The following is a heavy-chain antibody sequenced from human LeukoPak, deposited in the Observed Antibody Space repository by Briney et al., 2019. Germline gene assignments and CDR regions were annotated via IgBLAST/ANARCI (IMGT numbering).Heavy chain of an antibody. J-gene: IGHJ3*02. CDR3: ARVSHVVFAFDI. V-gene: IGHV4-4*07. CDR1: GGSISSYY. CDR2: IYTSGST. Sequence: SETLSLTCTDSGGSISSYYWSWIRQPAGKGLEWIGRIYTSGSTNYNPSLKSRVTMSVDTSKNQFSLKLSSVTAADTAVYYCARVSHVVFAFDIWGQGTMVTVSS. D-gene: IGHD2-8*02.